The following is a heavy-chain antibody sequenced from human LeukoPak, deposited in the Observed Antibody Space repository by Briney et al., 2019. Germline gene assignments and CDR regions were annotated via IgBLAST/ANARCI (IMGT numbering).Heavy chain of an antibody. D-gene: IGHD6-19*01. Sequence: GGSLRLSCAASGFTFGSYAMYWVRQAPGKGLEGVSYISSSSSTIYYADSVKGRFTISRDNAKNSLYLQMNSLRAEDTAVYYCAREGEQWLAQDLNFDYWGQGTLVTVSS. CDR2: ISSSSSTI. CDR3: AREGEQWLAQDLNFDY. J-gene: IGHJ4*02. CDR1: GFTFGSYA. V-gene: IGHV3-48*04.